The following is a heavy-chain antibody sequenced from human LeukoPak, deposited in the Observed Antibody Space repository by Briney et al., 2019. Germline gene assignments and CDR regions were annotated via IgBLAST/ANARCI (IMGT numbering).Heavy chain of an antibody. CDR3: AKDDSYDTSGYRD. V-gene: IGHV3-30*18. D-gene: IGHD3-22*01. CDR2: ISYDVGKK. Sequence: PGGSLRLSCAASGFTFSSYGMHWVRQAPGKGLEWVAVISYDVGKKYYADSVKGRFTISRDDSKNTLYLQMNSLRAEDTAVYYCAKDDSYDTSGYRDWGQGTLVTVSS. CDR1: GFTFSSYG. J-gene: IGHJ4*02.